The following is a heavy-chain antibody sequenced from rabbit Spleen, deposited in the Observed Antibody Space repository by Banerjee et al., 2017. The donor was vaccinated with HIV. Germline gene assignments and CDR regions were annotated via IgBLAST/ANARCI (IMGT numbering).Heavy chain of an antibody. CDR1: GFSFSDRDV. CDR2: IDPVFGIT. Sequence: QEQLVESGGGLVQPEGSLTLTCKASGFSFSDRDVMCWVRQAPGKGLEWIGYIDPVFGITYYASWVNGRFPISSHNAQNTLYLQLNSLTAADTATYLCVREVAAKFNLWGPGTLVTVS. V-gene: IGHV1S47*01. CDR3: VREVAAKFNL. D-gene: IGHD4-1*01. J-gene: IGHJ4*01.